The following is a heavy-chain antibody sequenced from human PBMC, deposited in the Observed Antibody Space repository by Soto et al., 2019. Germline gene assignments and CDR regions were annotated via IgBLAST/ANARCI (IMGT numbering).Heavy chain of an antibody. CDR1: GYTLTELS. Sequence: ASVKVSCKVSGYTLTELSMHWVRQAPGKGLEWMGGFDPEDGETIYAQKLQGRVTMTADTSTSTAYMELRSLRSDDTAVYYCARVRGPVVALPGAFDIWGQGTMVTVSS. CDR2: FDPEDGET. V-gene: IGHV1-24*01. D-gene: IGHD3-22*01. CDR3: ARVRGPVVALPGAFDI. J-gene: IGHJ3*02.